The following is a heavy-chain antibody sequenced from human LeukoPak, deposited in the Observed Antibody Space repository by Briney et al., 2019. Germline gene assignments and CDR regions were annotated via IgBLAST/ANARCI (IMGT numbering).Heavy chain of an antibody. Sequence: SETLSLTCTVSGGSISSGSYYWNWIRQPAGKGLEWIGYIYYTGSTNYNPSLKSRVTISVDTSKNQFSLRLSSVTAADTAVYYCARDSGGYNRLDYWGQGALVTVSS. V-gene: IGHV4-61*10. CDR3: ARDSGGYNRLDY. CDR2: IYYTGST. J-gene: IGHJ4*02. D-gene: IGHD5-24*01. CDR1: GGSISSGSYY.